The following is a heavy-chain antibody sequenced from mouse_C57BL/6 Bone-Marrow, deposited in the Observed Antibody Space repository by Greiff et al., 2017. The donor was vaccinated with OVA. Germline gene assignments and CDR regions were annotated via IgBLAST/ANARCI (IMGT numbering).Heavy chain of an antibody. CDR3: ARGTTVPDY. CDR2: ISYSGST. CDR1: GYSITSGYD. J-gene: IGHJ2*01. Sequence: EVQVVESGPGMVKPSQSLSLTCTVSGYSITSGYDWHWIRHYPGNKLEWMGYISYSGSTNYNPALKSRISITHDTSKNHFFLKLKSVTTEDTATYYCARGTTVPDYWGQGTTLTVSS. V-gene: IGHV3-1*01. D-gene: IGHD1-1*01.